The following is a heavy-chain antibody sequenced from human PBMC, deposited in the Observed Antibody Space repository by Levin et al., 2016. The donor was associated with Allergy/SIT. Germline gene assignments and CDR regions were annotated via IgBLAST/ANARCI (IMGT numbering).Heavy chain of an antibody. D-gene: IGHD3-22*01. CDR3: ARTLAYYYDSSGYYTYYFDY. CDR2: IDWDDDK. J-gene: IGHJ4*02. V-gene: IGHV2-70*11. Sequence: PGKALEWLARIDWDDDKYYSTSLKTRLTISKDTSKNQVVLTMTNMDPVDTATYYCARTLAYYYDSSGYYTYYFDYWGQGTLVTVSS.